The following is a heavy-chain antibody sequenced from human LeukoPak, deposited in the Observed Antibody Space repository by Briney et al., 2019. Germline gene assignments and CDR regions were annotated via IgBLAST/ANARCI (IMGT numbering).Heavy chain of an antibody. CDR3: ARSNSEGYMDV. CDR2: IYYSGST. V-gene: IGHV4-59*12. D-gene: IGHD4-11*01. Sequence: SETLSLTCYVSGGSISSNYWSWIRQPPGKGLEWIGNIYYSGSTNYNPSLKSRVTISVDTPKNQFSLKLSSVTAADTAVYYCARSNSEGYMDVWGKGTTVTVSS. J-gene: IGHJ6*03. CDR1: GGSISSNY.